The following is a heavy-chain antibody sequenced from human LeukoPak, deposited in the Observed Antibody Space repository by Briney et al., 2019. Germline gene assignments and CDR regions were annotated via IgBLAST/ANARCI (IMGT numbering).Heavy chain of an antibody. V-gene: IGHV1-69*04. CDR2: IIPNLGTT. CDR3: ATTNDGGGYQWGDFFDF. CDR1: GGTSNSPA. J-gene: IGHJ4*02. Sequence: SVKVSCKASGGTSNSPAISWVRQAPGQGLEWMGRIIPNLGTTNRAQNFQDRVTLTADKSMNTAYMELTSLTSDDTAVYYCATTNDGGGYQWGDFFDFWGQGTLVTVSS. D-gene: IGHD3-22*01.